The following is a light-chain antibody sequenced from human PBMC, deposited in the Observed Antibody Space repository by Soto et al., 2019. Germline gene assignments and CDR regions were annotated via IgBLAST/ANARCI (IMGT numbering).Light chain of an antibody. CDR3: CSYAGRTTPYV. Sequence: QAASVSGSPGQSITISCTGTSSDVGSYNLVSWYQHHPGKAPKLMIYEVSERPSGVSNRFSGSKSGNTASLTISGLQAEDEADYYCCSYAGRTTPYVFGTGTKVTVL. V-gene: IGLV2-23*02. CDR1: SSDVGSYNL. J-gene: IGLJ1*01. CDR2: EVS.